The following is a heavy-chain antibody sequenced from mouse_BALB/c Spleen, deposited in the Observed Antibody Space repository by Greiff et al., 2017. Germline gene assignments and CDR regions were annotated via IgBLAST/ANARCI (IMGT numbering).Heavy chain of an antibody. CDR2: ISSGGSYT. CDR3: ARRSTMITTYAMDY. V-gene: IGHV5-9-4*01. Sequence: EVKLVESGGGLVKPGGSLKLSCAASGFTFSSYAMSWVRQSPEKRLEWVAEISSGGSYTYYPDTVTGRFTISRDNAKNTLYLEMSSLRSEDTAMYYCARRSTMITTYAMDYWGQGTSDTVSS. CDR1: GFTFSSYA. J-gene: IGHJ4*01. D-gene: IGHD2-4*01.